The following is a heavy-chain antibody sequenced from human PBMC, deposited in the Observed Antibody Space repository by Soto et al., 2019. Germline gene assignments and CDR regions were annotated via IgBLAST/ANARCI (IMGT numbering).Heavy chain of an antibody. CDR2: INGYNGNT. J-gene: IGHJ4*02. CDR1: GYTFTNYG. V-gene: IGHV1-18*04. Sequence: ASVKVSCKASGYTFTNYGISWVRQAPGQGLEWMGWINGYNGNTKYIQKLQGRVTMTTDTSTSTAYMELRSLRSDDTAVYYCARDRETHVVVPAKAYDYWGQGTLVTVSS. CDR3: ARDRETHVVVPAKAYDY. D-gene: IGHD2-2*01.